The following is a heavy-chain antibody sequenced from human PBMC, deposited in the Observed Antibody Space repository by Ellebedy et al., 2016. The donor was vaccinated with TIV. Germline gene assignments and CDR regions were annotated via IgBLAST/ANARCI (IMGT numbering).Heavy chain of an antibody. V-gene: IGHV1-3*01. J-gene: IGHJ4*02. D-gene: IGHD6-13*01. CDR1: GYTFPISA. CDR2: INAGNGNT. CDR3: ARDQGAGTAGMDY. Sequence: ASVKVSCXASGYTFPISAMHWVRQAPGPRLEWMGWINAGNGNTKYSQKFQGRVTFTRDTSASIVYMQLSSLRPEDTAVYYCARDQGAGTAGMDYWGQGTLVTVSS.